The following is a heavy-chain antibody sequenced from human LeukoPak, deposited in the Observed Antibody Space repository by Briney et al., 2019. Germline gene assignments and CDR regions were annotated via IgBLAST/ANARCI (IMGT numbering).Heavy chain of an antibody. CDR1: GGSVSSGSYY. CDR2: IYYSGST. D-gene: IGHD5-12*01. V-gene: IGHV4-61*01. CDR3: ARGRRATFGY. Sequence: SESLSLTCTVSGGSVSSGSYYWSWIRQPPGKGLEWIGYIYYSGSTNYNPSLKSRVTISVDTSKNQFSLKLSSVTAADTAVYYCARGRRATFGYWGQETLVTVSS. J-gene: IGHJ4*02.